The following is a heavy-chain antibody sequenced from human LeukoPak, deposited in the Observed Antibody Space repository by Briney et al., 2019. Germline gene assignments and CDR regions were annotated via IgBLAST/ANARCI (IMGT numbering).Heavy chain of an antibody. V-gene: IGHV3-49*04. CDR3: TRFVGVGATVLAVFDY. Sequence: PGGFLRLSCTASGFTFGDYAMSWVRQAPGKGLEWVGFIRSKAYGGTTEYAASVKGRFTISRDDSKSIAYLQMNSLKTEDTAVYYCTRFVGVGATVLAVFDYWGQGTLVTVSS. CDR2: IRSKAYGGTT. J-gene: IGHJ4*02. CDR1: GFTFGDYA. D-gene: IGHD1-26*01.